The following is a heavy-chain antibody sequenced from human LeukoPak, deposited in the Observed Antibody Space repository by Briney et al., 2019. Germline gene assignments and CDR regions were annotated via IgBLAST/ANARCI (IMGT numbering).Heavy chain of an antibody. Sequence: GGSLRLSCAASGFTFSSYAMSWVRQAPGKGLEWVSAISGSGGSTYYADSVKGRFTISRDNSKNTLYLQMNSLRAEDTAVYYCAKLEPYIVVVVAANAFDIWGQGTMVTVSS. D-gene: IGHD2-15*01. CDR3: AKLEPYIVVVVAANAFDI. CDR2: ISGSGGST. CDR1: GFTFSSYA. V-gene: IGHV3-23*01. J-gene: IGHJ3*02.